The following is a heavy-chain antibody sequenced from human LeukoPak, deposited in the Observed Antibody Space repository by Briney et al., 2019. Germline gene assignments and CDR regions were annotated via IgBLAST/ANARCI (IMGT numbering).Heavy chain of an antibody. J-gene: IGHJ6*03. Sequence: SQTLSLTCAISGDSVSRNSATWNWVRQSSARGLEWLGRTYYRSKWYNDYAVSVKSRITINPDTSKNQFSLQLNSVTPEDTAVYYCARAVLWFGDLDYYYYMDVWGKGTTVTVSS. CDR3: ARAVLWFGDLDYYYYMDV. CDR1: GDSVSRNSAT. V-gene: IGHV6-1*01. CDR2: TYYRSKWYN. D-gene: IGHD3-10*01.